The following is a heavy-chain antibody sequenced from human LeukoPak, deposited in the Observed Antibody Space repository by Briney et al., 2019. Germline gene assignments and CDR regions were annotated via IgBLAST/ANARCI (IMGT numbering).Heavy chain of an antibody. V-gene: IGHV4-34*01. J-gene: IGHJ6*02. CDR1: GGSFSGYY. D-gene: IGHD6-13*01. CDR2: INHSGST. CDR3: ARLSIAAALPDDYYYYYGMDV. Sequence: SETLSLTCAVYGGSFSGYYWSWIHQPPGKGLEWIGEINHSGSTNYNPSLKSRVTISVDTSKNQFSLKLSSVTAADTAVYYCARLSIAAALPDDYYYYYGMDVWGQGTTVTVSS.